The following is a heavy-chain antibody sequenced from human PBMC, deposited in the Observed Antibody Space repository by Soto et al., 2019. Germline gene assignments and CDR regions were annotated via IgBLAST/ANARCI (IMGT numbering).Heavy chain of an antibody. J-gene: IGHJ6*02. Sequence: GGSLRLSCAASGFTFSSYAMSWVRQAPGKGLEWVSAISGSGGSTYYADSVKGRFTISRDNSKNTLYLQMNSLRAEDTAVYYCAKVGHTDYGDYYYYGMDVWGQGTTVTVSS. CDR2: ISGSGGST. V-gene: IGHV3-23*01. CDR3: AKVGHTDYGDYYYYGMDV. D-gene: IGHD4-17*01. CDR1: GFTFSSYA.